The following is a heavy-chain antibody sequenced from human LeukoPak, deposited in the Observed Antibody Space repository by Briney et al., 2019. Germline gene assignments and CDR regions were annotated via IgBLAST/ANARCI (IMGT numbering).Heavy chain of an antibody. V-gene: IGHV1-2*02. D-gene: IGHD1-7*01. CDR1: GYTFTGYY. CDR3: ARGRWNYFFLLDY. Sequence: ASVKVSCKASGYTFTGYYMHWVRQAPGQGLEWMGWINPNSGGTNYAQKFQGRVTMTRDTSISTAYMELSRLRSDDTAVYYRARGRWNYFFLLDYWGQGTLVTVSS. J-gene: IGHJ4*02. CDR2: INPNSGGT.